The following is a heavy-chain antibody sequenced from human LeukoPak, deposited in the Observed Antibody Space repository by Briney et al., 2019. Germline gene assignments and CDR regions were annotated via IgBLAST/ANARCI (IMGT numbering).Heavy chain of an antibody. Sequence: SGPTVANPTHPLTLICTFPWFSLPTGRGGGGWIRQPPGKALEWLALLYWDDARRYCPCLKRRLTITKDTSKNQVVLTMPNMEPVDTATYYCADGGPEGVYFDYWGQGTLVTVSS. CDR3: ADGGPEGVYFDY. CDR1: WFSLPTGRGG. D-gene: IGHD3-16*01. J-gene: IGHJ4*02. CDR2: LYWDDAR. V-gene: IGHV2-5*02.